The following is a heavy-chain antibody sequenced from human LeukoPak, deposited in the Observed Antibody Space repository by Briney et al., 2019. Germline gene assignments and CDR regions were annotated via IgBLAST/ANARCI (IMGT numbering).Heavy chain of an antibody. CDR3: ARDYGTGTTGYYYYYMDV. CDR2: ISAYNGNT. D-gene: IGHD1-7*01. V-gene: IGHV1-18*01. Sequence: GASVKVSCKASGYTFTSYGISRVRQAPGQGLEWMGWISAYNGNTNYAQKLQGRVTMTTDTYTSTAYMELRSLRSDDTAVYYCARDYGTGTTGYYYYYMDVWGKGTTVTVSS. CDR1: GYTFTSYG. J-gene: IGHJ6*03.